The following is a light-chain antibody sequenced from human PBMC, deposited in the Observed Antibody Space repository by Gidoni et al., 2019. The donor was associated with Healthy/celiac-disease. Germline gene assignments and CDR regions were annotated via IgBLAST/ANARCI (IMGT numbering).Light chain of an antibody. CDR1: QSISSY. CDR2: AAS. CDR3: QQSYSTPTS. V-gene: IGKV1-39*01. Sequence: DIQMTQSPSSLSASVGDRVTIPCRASQSISSYLNWYQQKPGKDPKLLIYAASSLQSGVPSRFSGSGSGTDFTLTISSLQPEDFATYYCQQSYSTPTSFXXXTKLEIK. J-gene: IGKJ2*01.